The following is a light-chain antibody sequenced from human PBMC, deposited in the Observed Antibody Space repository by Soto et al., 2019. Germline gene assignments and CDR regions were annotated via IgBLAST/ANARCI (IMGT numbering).Light chain of an antibody. V-gene: IGKV1-5*01. CDR1: QSISSW. J-gene: IGKJ1*01. Sequence: DLQMTQSPSTLSESVGDRVTITCRASQSISSWLAWYRQKPGKAPKLLIYDASSLESGVPSRFSGSGSGTEFTLTISSLQPDDFATYYCQQYNSYWTFGQGTKVDIK. CDR3: QQYNSYWT. CDR2: DAS.